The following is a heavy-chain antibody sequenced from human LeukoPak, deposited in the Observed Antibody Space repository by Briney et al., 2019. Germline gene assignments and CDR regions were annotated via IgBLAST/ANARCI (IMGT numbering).Heavy chain of an antibody. CDR1: GYTFTGYY. V-gene: IGHV1-2*06. CDR3: ARLYDSSGYYSGY. D-gene: IGHD3-22*01. J-gene: IGHJ4*02. CDR2: INPNSGGT. Sequence: ASVKVSCKASGYTFTGYYMHWVRQAPGQGLEWMGRINPNSGGTNYAQKFQGRVTMTRDTSISTAYMELSRLKVSDTAMYYCARLYDSSGYYSGYWGQGTLVTVSS.